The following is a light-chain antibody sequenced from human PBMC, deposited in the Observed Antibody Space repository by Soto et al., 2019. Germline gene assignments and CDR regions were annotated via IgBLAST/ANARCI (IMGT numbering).Light chain of an antibody. CDR3: QQRSNWPLT. J-gene: IGKJ4*01. V-gene: IGKV3-11*01. CDR1: QSVYNY. Sequence: EIVLTQSPATLSLSPGERATLSCRASQSVYNYLGWYQQKPGQAPRLLIYDASNRATGIPARFSGSGSGTAFTLTISSREPEDFAVYYCQQRSNWPLTFGGGTKVEIK. CDR2: DAS.